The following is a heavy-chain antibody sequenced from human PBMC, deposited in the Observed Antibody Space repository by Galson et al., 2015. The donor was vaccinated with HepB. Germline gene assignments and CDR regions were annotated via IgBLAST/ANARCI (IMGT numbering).Heavy chain of an antibody. J-gene: IGHJ4*02. CDR3: ARERAVAGTPFDY. CDR1: RVSFSRYA. D-gene: IGHD6-19*01. CDR2: ISYDGINK. V-gene: IGHV3-30*04. Sequence: SLRLSCAASRVSFSRYAMHWVRQAPGKGLEWVAVISYDGINKYYADSVKGRFTISRDNSKNTLYLQMNSLRAEDTAVYYCARERAVAGTPFDYWGQGTLVTVSS.